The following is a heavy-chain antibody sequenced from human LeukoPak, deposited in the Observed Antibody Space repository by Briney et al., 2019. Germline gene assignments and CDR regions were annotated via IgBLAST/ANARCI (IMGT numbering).Heavy chain of an antibody. Sequence: SETLSLTCTVSGGSISSYYWSWIRQPAGKGLEWIGRIYTSGSTNYNPSLKSRVTMSLDTFKNQFSLKLSSVPAADTAVYYCARDARQQWLVYYFDYRGQGNLVTVSS. CDR2: IYTSGST. J-gene: IGHJ4*02. V-gene: IGHV4-4*07. CDR3: ARDARQQWLVYYFDY. D-gene: IGHD6-19*01. CDR1: GGSISSYY.